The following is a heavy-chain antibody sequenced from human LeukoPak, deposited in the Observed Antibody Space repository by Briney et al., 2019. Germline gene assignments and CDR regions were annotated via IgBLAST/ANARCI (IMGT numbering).Heavy chain of an antibody. J-gene: IGHJ6*03. D-gene: IGHD3-10*01. CDR3: AKTYYYGSGSYLDYYYYYMDV. CDR2: IIPIFGTA. V-gene: IGHV1-69*13. CDR1: GGTFSSYA. Sequence: ASVKVSCKASGGTFSSYAISWVRQAPGQGLEWMGGIIPIFGTANYAQKFQGRVTITADESTSTAYMELSSLRSEDTAVYYCAKTYYYGSGSYLDYYYYYMDVWGKGTTVTVS.